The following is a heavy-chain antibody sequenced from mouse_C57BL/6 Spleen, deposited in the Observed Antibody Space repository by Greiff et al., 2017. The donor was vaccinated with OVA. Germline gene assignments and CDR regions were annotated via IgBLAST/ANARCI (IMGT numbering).Heavy chain of an antibody. CDR2: IDPENGDT. CDR3: TTYSEAY. D-gene: IGHD2-12*01. Sequence: VQLKESGAELVRPGASVKLSCTASGFNITDDYMHWVKQRPEPGLEWIGWIDPENGDTEYASKFQGKATITADTSSNTAYLQLSSLTSEDAAVEYCTTYSEAYWGQGTLVTVSA. V-gene: IGHV14-4*01. J-gene: IGHJ3*01. CDR1: GFNITDDY.